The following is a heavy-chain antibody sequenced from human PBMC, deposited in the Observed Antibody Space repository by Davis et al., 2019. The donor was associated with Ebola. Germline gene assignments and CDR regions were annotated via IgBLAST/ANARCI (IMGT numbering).Heavy chain of an antibody. J-gene: IGHJ6*03. CDR2: VFHTGNA. V-gene: IGHV4-38-2*02. CDR3: AKKSASEIYFLYMDV. CDR1: NYSISSTSY. D-gene: IGHD6-13*01. Sequence: SETLSLTCTVSNYSISSTSYWGWIRQSPGKGLEWIGSVFHTGNAYYNPSLRSRTTVSIDTSRNQFSLKLASVTAADTAVYYCAKKSASEIYFLYMDVWGTGTTVTVSS.